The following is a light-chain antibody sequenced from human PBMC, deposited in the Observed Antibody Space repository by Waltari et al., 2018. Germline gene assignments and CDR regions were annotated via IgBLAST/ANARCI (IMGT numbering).Light chain of an antibody. Sequence: EIVLTQSPGTLSLSLGERATVSCRASPSVSRALAWYQQKPGQATRLLIYGASTRATGSPDRFSGSGSGTDFSLTISRLEPDDFAVYYCQHYLRLPVTFGQGTTVEI. CDR3: QHYLRLPVT. V-gene: IGKV3-20*01. J-gene: IGKJ1*01. CDR2: GAS. CDR1: PSVSRA.